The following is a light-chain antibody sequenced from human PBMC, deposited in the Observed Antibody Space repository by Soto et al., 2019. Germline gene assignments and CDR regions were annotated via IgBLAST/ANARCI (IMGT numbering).Light chain of an antibody. Sequence: EIVLTQSPGTLSLSPGERATLSCRASQSVSNNNLAWYQQKPGQAPRLLIYGASSRATGIPDRFSGSGSGTDFTLTINRLEPEDFAVYYCQQFGTSPPITFGQGTRLEIK. CDR3: QQFGTSPPIT. CDR2: GAS. V-gene: IGKV3-20*01. CDR1: QSVSNNN. J-gene: IGKJ5*01.